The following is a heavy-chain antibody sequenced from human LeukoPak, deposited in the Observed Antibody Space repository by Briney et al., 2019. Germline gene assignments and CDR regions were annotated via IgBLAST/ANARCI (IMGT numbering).Heavy chain of an antibody. D-gene: IGHD3-22*01. CDR1: GFTFDDYG. J-gene: IGHJ3*02. CDR2: INWNGGST. Sequence: SGGSLRLSCAASGFTFDDYGMSWVRQAPGKGLEWVSGINWNGGSTGYADSVKGRFTISRDNAENSLYLQMNSLRAEDTALYYCARAVLRYYDSSGIDAFDIWGQGTMVTVSS. CDR3: ARAVLRYYDSSGIDAFDI. V-gene: IGHV3-20*04.